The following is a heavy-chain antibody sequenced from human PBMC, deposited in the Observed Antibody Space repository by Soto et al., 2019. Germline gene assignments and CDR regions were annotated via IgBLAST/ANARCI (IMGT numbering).Heavy chain of an antibody. D-gene: IGHD6-13*01. J-gene: IGHJ6*02. CDR3: ARQIRIAAAGTAGVDYYYGMDV. Sequence: TLSLTCTVSGGSISSSSYYWGWIRQPPGKGLEWIGSIYYSGSTYYNPSLKSRVTISVDTSKNQFSLKLSSVTAADTAVYYCARQIRIAAAGTAGVDYYYGMDVWGQGTTVTVSS. CDR2: IYYSGST. V-gene: IGHV4-39*01. CDR1: GGSISSSSYY.